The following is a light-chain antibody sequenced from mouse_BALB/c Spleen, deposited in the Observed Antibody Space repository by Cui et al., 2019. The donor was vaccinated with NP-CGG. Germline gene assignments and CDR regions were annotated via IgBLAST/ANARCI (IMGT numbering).Light chain of an antibody. V-gene: IGLV1*01. J-gene: IGLJ1*01. CDR2: GTN. CDR1: TGAVTTSNY. CDR3: ALWYSNHWV. Sequence: QAVVTQESALTTSPGETVTLTCRSSTGAVTTSNYANGVQKKPDHLFTGLIGGTNNRAPGVPARFSGSLIGDKAALTITGAQTEDKAIYFCALWYSNHWVFGGGTKLTVL.